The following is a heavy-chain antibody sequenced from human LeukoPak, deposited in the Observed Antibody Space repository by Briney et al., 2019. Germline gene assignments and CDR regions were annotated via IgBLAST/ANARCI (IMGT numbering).Heavy chain of an antibody. CDR3: AREFDYGGNSGNFQH. D-gene: IGHD4-23*01. CDR1: GFTFSSYG. J-gene: IGHJ1*01. Sequence: GGSLRLSCAASGFTFSSYGMHWVRQAPGKGLEWVSSISSSSSYIYYADSVKGRFTISRDNAKNSLYLQMNSLRAEDTAVYYCAREFDYGGNSGNFQHWGQGTLVTVSS. V-gene: IGHV3-21*01. CDR2: ISSSSSYI.